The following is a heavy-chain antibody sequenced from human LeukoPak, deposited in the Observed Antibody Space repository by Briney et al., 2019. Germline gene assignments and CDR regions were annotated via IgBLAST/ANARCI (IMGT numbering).Heavy chain of an antibody. CDR3: ARGDRDCSGGSCYSGSYYYYYMDV. J-gene: IGHJ6*03. Sequence: GASVKVSCKASGYTFTSYGISWVRQAPGQGLEWMGWINPNSGGTNYAQKFQGRVTMTRDTSISTAYMELSRLRSDDTAVYYCARGDRDCSGGSCYSGSYYYYYMDVWGKGTTVTVSS. CDR2: INPNSGGT. D-gene: IGHD2-15*01. CDR1: GYTFTSYG. V-gene: IGHV1-2*02.